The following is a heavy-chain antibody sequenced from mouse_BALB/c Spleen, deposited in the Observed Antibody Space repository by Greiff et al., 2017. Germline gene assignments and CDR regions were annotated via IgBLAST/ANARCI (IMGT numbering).Heavy chain of an antibody. CDR1: GFSLTSYG. Sequence: QVQLKESGPGLVAPSQSLSITCTVSGFSLTSYGVHWVRQPPGKGLEWLGVIWAGGSTNYNSALMSRLSISKDNSKSQVFLKMNSLQTDDTAMYYCASYDYDRAGFAYWGQGTLVTVSA. CDR2: IWAGGST. D-gene: IGHD2-4*01. V-gene: IGHV2-9*02. CDR3: ASYDYDRAGFAY. J-gene: IGHJ3*01.